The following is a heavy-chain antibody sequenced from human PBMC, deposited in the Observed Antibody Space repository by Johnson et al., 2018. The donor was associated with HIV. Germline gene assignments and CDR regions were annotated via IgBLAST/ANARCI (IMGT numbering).Heavy chain of an antibody. J-gene: IGHJ3*02. CDR1: GFTFSDAW. V-gene: IGHV3-15*01. D-gene: IGHD3-16*02. CDR2: IKSKGDDETR. Sequence: VQLVESGGGLVEPGGSLRLSCAGSGFTFSDAWMSWVRQAPGKGLEWVGRIKSKGDDETRDYAAPVKGRFTISRDVSNNTLYLQMKSLKTEDTALYFCTTDQADVYVWGNYRFAFDIWGQGTVVTVSS. CDR3: TTDQADVYVWGNYRFAFDI.